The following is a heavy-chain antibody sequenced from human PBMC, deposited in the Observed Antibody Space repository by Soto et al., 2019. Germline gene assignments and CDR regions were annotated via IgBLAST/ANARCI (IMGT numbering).Heavy chain of an antibody. V-gene: IGHV3-30-3*01. J-gene: IGHJ6*02. D-gene: IGHD1-26*01. Sequence: SNKYCADSVKGRFTISRDNSKNTLYLQMNSLRAEDTAVYYCARDIATYYYYYGMDVWGQGTTVIVSS. CDR3: ARDIATYYYYYGMDV. CDR2: SNK.